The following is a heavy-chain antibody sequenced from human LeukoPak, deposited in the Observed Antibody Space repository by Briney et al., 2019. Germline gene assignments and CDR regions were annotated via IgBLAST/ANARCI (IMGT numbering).Heavy chain of an antibody. CDR2: IWYDGSNK. J-gene: IGHJ4*02. Sequence: PGGSLRLSCAASGFTSSSYGMHWVRQAPGKGLEWVAAIWYDGSNKYYADSVKGRFTISRDNSKNTLYLQMNSLRAEDTAVYYCAREDTAMDPPFDYWGQGTLVTVSS. D-gene: IGHD5-18*01. CDR1: GFTSSSYG. CDR3: AREDTAMDPPFDY. V-gene: IGHV3-33*01.